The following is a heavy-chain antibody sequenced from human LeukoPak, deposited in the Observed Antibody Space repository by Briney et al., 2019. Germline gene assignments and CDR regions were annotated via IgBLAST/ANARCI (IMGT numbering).Heavy chain of an antibody. CDR1: GGSISSGGYS. CDR2: IYHSGST. Sequence: PSETLSLTCAVSGGSISSGGYSWSWIRQPPGKGLEWIGYIYHSGSTYYNPSLKSRVTISVDRSKNQFSLKLSSVTAADTAVYYCARAAPAIDAFDIWGQGTMVTVSS. J-gene: IGHJ3*02. CDR3: ARAAPAIDAFDI. V-gene: IGHV4-30-2*01. D-gene: IGHD2-2*01.